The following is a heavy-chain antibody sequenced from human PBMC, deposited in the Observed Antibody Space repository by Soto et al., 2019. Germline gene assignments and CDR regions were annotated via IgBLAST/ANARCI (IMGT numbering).Heavy chain of an antibody. V-gene: IGHV4-39*01. D-gene: IGHD2-15*01. J-gene: IGHJ6*04. Sequence: PSETLSLTCTVSGGSISSSSYYWGWIRQPPGKGLEWIGSIYYSGSTYYNPSLKSRVTISVDTSKNQFSLKLSSVTAADTAVYYCAPLFLGSKDVWGKGTTVTVSS. CDR1: GGSISSSSYY. CDR2: IYYSGST. CDR3: APLFLGSKDV.